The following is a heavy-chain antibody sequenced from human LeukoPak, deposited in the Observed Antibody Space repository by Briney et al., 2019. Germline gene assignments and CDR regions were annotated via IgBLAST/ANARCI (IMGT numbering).Heavy chain of an antibody. Sequence: SETLSLTCTVSGGSISSGGYYWSWIRQPPGKGLEWIGYIYDRGSTYYNPSLESRVTVSVETSKNQFSLKLSSVTAADTAVYYCARRLWPFIVAEYYFDYWGQGTLVTVSS. V-gene: IGHV4-30-2*01. CDR3: ARRLWPFIVAEYYFDY. D-gene: IGHD2-21*01. J-gene: IGHJ4*02. CDR2: IYDRGST. CDR1: GGSISSGGYY.